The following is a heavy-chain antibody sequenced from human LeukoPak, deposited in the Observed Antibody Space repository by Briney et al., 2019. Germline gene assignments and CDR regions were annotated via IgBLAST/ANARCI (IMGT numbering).Heavy chain of an antibody. CDR3: ARLRFLEWFPFDY. D-gene: IGHD3-3*01. CDR2: INPNSGGT. CDR1: GYTFTGYY. V-gene: IGHV1-2*06. Sequence: ASVKVSCKASGYTFTGYYVHWVRQAPGQGLEWMGRINPNSGGTNYAQKFQGRVTMTRDTSISTAYMELSRLRSDDTAVYYCARLRFLEWFPFDYWGQGTLVTVSS. J-gene: IGHJ4*02.